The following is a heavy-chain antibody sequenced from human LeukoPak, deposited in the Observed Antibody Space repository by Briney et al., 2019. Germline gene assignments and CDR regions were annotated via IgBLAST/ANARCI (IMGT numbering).Heavy chain of an antibody. CDR3: ARARYYYGSGNLDY. CDR2: INHSGST. V-gene: IGHV4-34*01. Sequence: SETLSLTCAVYGGSFSGYYWGWIRQPPGKGLEWIGEINHSGSTNYNPSLKSRVTISVDTSKNQFSLKLSSVTAADTAVYYCARARYYYGSGNLDYWGQGTLVTVSS. J-gene: IGHJ4*02. D-gene: IGHD3-10*01. CDR1: GGSFSGYY.